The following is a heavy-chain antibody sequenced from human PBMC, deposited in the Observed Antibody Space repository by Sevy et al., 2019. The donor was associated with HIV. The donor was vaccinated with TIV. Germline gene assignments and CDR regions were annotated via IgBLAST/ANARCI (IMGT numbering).Heavy chain of an antibody. CDR2: ISYDGSNK. CDR1: GFTFSSYA. V-gene: IGHV3-30-3*01. D-gene: IGHD2-15*01. CDR3: ARDGLVVAATYEGGYYYYGIDV. Sequence: GGSLRLSCAASGFTFSSYAMHWVRQAPGKGLEWVAVISYDGSNKYYADSVKGRFTISRDNSKNTLYLQMNSLRAEDTAVYYCARDGLVVAATYEGGYYYYGIDVWGQGTTVTVSS. J-gene: IGHJ6*02.